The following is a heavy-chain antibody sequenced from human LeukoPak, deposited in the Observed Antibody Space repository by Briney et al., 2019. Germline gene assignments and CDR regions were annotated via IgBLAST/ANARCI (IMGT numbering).Heavy chain of an antibody. V-gene: IGHV6-1*01. CDR1: GDSVSRNSAA. Sequence: SQTLSLTCDISGDSVSRNSAAWNWIRQSPSRGLEWLARANYRSKWYYDYAVSVKSRITINTDTSKNQFTLQLNFVTPEDTAVYYCVGCSGGSCHSGAFGIWGQGTKVTVSS. CDR3: VGCSGGSCHSGAFGI. CDR2: ANYRSKWYY. D-gene: IGHD2-15*01. J-gene: IGHJ3*02.